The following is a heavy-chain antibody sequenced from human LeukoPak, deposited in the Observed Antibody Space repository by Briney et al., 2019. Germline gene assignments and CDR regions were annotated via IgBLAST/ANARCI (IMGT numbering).Heavy chain of an antibody. CDR3: ATEDSTPGFDL. V-gene: IGHV1-8*01. CDR1: GYTFTNYD. J-gene: IGHJ2*01. CDR2: MNPSSGNT. Sequence: ASVKVSCKASGYTFTNYDINWVRQATGQGLEWMGWMNPSSGNTGYAQKFQGRVTMISNTSTSTAYMELSSLTSEDTAVYYCATEDSTPGFDLWGRGTLVTVSS. D-gene: IGHD2-15*01.